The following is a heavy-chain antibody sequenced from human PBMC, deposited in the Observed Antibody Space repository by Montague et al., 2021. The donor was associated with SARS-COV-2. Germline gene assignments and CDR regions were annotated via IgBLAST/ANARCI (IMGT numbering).Heavy chain of an antibody. CDR1: GFSLSTSGMR. Sequence: PALVKPTQTLTLTCTFSGFSLSTSGMRASWIRQPPGKALEWLARIDWDDDKFYSTSLKTRLTISKDTSKNQVVLTMTNMDPVDTVTYYCARENYDILTGTTLGLDYWGQGTLVTVSS. D-gene: IGHD3-9*01. J-gene: IGHJ4*02. V-gene: IGHV2-70*04. CDR2: IDWDDDK. CDR3: ARENYDILTGTTLGLDY.